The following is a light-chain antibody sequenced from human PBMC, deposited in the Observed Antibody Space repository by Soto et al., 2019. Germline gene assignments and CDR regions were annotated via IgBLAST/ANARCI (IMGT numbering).Light chain of an antibody. CDR3: QLYGSSPPAVA. J-gene: IGKJ1*01. CDR2: GAS. CDR1: QSVSSSY. V-gene: IGKV3-20*01. Sequence: EIVLTQSPGTLSLSPGERATLSCRASQSVSSSYLAWYQQKPGQAPRILIYGASSRATGIPDRFSGSGSGTDFTLTISRLEPEDFAVYYCQLYGSSPPAVAFGQGTTV.